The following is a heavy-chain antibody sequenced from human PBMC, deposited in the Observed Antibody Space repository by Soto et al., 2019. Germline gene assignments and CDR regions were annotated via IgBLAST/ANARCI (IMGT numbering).Heavy chain of an antibody. J-gene: IGHJ3*02. D-gene: IGHD6-13*01. Sequence: QVQLVQSGAEVKKPGSSVKVSCKASGGTFSSYAISWVRQAPGQGLEWMGGIIPIFGTANYAQKFQGRVTITADEATSTAYMELSSLRSENTAVYYCARARQQLVQEDAFDIWGQGTMVTVAS. V-gene: IGHV1-69*01. CDR2: IIPIFGTA. CDR3: ARARQQLVQEDAFDI. CDR1: GGTFSSYA.